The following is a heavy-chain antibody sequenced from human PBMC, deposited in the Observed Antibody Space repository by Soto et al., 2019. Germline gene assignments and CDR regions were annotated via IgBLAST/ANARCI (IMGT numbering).Heavy chain of an antibody. Sequence: GGSLRLSCAASGFTFSSYSMNWVRQAPGKGLEWVSSISSSSSYIYYADSVKGRFTISRDNAKNSLYLQMNSLRAEDTAVYYCARDPRIFGVVIIPGTHFECWGQGNLVTVSS. CDR2: ISSSSSYI. J-gene: IGHJ4*02. CDR1: GFTFSSYS. D-gene: IGHD3-3*01. CDR3: ARDPRIFGVVIIPGTHFEC. V-gene: IGHV3-21*01.